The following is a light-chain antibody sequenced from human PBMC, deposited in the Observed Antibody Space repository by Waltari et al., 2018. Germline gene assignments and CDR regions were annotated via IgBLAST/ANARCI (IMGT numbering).Light chain of an antibody. J-gene: IGKJ4*01. CDR3: QQSYSTPPLT. V-gene: IGKV1-39*01. Sequence: DIQMTQSPSSLSASVGDRVTITCRASQNINNHLNWYQQKPGKAPRLLISAPSSLQSGVPSRFSGSGSGTDFTLTISSLQPEDFATYYCQQSYSTPPLTFGGGTKVEI. CDR1: QNINNH. CDR2: APS.